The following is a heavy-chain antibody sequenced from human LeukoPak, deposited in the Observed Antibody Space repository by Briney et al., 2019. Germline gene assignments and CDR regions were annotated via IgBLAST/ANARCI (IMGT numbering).Heavy chain of an antibody. Sequence: ASVKVSCKASGYTFTGYYMHWVRQAPGQGLEWMGWISPNSGGTNYAQKFQGRVTMTRDTSISTAYMDLSRLRSDDTAVYYCARFGSKIQIRFLEWSLSLDIWGQGTMVTVSS. J-gene: IGHJ3*02. V-gene: IGHV1-2*02. CDR1: GYTFTGYY. CDR3: ARFGSKIQIRFLEWSLSLDI. D-gene: IGHD3-3*01. CDR2: ISPNSGGT.